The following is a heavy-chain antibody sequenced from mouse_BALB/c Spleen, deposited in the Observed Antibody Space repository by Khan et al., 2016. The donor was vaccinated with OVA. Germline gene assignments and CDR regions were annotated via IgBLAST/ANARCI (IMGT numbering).Heavy chain of an antibody. J-gene: IGHJ3*01. V-gene: IGHV14-1*02. CDR2: IDTDNGDT. CDR3: ARDGYSPWFAY. Sequence: EVQLQQSGTELVRPGALVKLSCKASGFNITDYYIHWVTQRPEKGLEWIGWIDTDNGDTVYDPKFQGKASITADTSSNTAYLQLISRTSEDTAVYYCARDGYSPWFAYWGQGTLVTVSA. CDR1: GFNITDYY. D-gene: IGHD2-3*01.